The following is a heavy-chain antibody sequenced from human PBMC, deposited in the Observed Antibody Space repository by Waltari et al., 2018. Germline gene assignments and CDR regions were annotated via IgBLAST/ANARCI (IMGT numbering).Heavy chain of an antibody. CDR1: GSTFTGYY. CDR2: INPNSGGT. D-gene: IGHD3-22*01. V-gene: IGHV1-2*02. CDR3: ARARDYYDSSGYYCHFDY. J-gene: IGHJ4*02. Sequence: QVQLVQSGAEVKKPGASVKVSCKASGSTFTGYYMHWVRQAPGQGLEWMGWINPNSGGTNYAQKFQGRVTMTRDTSISTAYMELSRLRSDDTAVYYCARARDYYDSSGYYCHFDYWGQGTLVTVSS.